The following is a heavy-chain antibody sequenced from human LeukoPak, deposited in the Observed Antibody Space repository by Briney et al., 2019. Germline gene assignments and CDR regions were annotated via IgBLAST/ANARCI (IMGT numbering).Heavy chain of an antibody. CDR1: GYTFTNYG. CDR2: VSAYNGNT. J-gene: IGHJ4*02. V-gene: IGHV1-18*04. CDR3: AREGSSWYGNYFDY. Sequence: ASVKVSCKASGYTFTNYGISWVRQAPGQGLEWMGWVSAYNGNTNYAQKLQGRVTMTADTSTSTAYMELRSLRSEDTAVYYCAREGSSWYGNYFDYWGQGTLVTVSS. D-gene: IGHD2-15*01.